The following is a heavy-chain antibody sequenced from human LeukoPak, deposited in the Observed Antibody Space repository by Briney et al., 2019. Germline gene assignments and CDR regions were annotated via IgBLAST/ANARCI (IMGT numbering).Heavy chain of an antibody. J-gene: IGHJ6*03. D-gene: IGHD6-19*01. CDR3: ARVRSTWQYSSGWQYSDDYYYYMDV. V-gene: IGHV1-8*01. CDR1: GYTFTSYD. Sequence: GASVKVSCKASGYTFTSYDINWVRQATGQGLEWMGWMNPNSGNTGYAQKFQGRVTMTRNTSISTAYMELSSLRSEDTAVYYCARVRSTWQYSSGWQYSDDYYYYMDVWGKGTTVTVSS. CDR2: MNPNSGNT.